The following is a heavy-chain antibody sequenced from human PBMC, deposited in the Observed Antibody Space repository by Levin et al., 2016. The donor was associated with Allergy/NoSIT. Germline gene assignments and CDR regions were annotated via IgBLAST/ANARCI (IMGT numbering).Heavy chain of an antibody. D-gene: IGHD1-26*01. Sequence: WIRQPPGKGLEWVSAISGSGGSTYYADSVKGRFTISRDNSKNTLYLQMNSLRAEDTAVYYCAKSGSYIPSFDYWGQGTLVTVSS. J-gene: IGHJ4*02. CDR2: ISGSGGST. V-gene: IGHV3-23*01. CDR3: AKSGSYIPSFDY.